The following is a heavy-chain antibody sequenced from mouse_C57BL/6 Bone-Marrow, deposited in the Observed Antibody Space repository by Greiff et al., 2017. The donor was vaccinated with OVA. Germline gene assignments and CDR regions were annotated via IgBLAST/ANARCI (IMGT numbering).Heavy chain of an antibody. D-gene: IGHD1-1*01. Sequence: EVQLVESGGGLVKPGGSLKLSCAASGFTFSDYGMHWVRQAPEQGLEWVAYISSGSSTIYYADTVKGRFTISRDNAKNTLFLQMTSLRSEDTAMYYCAIKHYYGSRRYFDVWGTGTTVTVSS. CDR1: GFTFSDYG. J-gene: IGHJ1*03. V-gene: IGHV5-17*01. CDR2: ISSGSSTI. CDR3: AIKHYYGSRRYFDV.